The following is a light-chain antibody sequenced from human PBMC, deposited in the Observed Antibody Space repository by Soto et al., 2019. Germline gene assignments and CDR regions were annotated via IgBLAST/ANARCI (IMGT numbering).Light chain of an antibody. CDR3: QQYNSYPRT. CDR1: QSVSSR. J-gene: IGKJ1*01. V-gene: IGKV1-5*03. Sequence: DIQMTQSPSSLSASVGERVTISCGASQSVSSRLAWYQQKPGKAPKLLIYKAATIESGVPSRFSGSGSGTDFSLTISSLEPEDFAIYYCQQYNSYPRTFGQGTKVEIK. CDR2: KAA.